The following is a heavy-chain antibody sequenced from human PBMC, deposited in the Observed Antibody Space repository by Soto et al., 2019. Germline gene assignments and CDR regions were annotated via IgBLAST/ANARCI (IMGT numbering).Heavy chain of an antibody. CDR1: GGSFSGYY. Sequence: PSETLSLTCDVYGGSFSGYYWSWIRQPPGKGLEWIGEINHSGSTNYNPSLKSRVTISVDTSKNQFSLKLSSVTAADTAVYYCARGGRVLIWFVAPNTIDYWGQGTLVTVFS. V-gene: IGHV4-34*01. CDR3: ARGGRVLIWFVAPNTIDY. D-gene: IGHD3-10*01. CDR2: INHSGST. J-gene: IGHJ4*02.